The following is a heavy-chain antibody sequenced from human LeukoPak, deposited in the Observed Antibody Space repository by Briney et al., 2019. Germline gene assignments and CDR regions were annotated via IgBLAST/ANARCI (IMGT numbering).Heavy chain of an antibody. Sequence: GGSLRLSCAASGFTFSSYAMSWVRQAPGKGLERVSAISGSGGTTYYADSVKGRFSISRDNFKNTLYLQMNSLRVEDTAVYYCAKDLGWSYDSSGYQDYWGQGTLVTVSS. CDR2: ISGSGGTT. D-gene: IGHD3-22*01. CDR3: AKDLGWSYDSSGYQDY. CDR1: GFTFSSYA. V-gene: IGHV3-23*01. J-gene: IGHJ4*02.